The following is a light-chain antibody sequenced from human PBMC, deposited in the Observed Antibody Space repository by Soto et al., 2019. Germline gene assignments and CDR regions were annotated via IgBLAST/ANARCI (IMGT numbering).Light chain of an antibody. CDR2: STS. V-gene: IGLV7-43*01. Sequence: QTVVTQEPSLTVSPGGTVTLTCASSTGAVTSGYYPNWFQQKPGQAPRALIYSTSNKHYLTPARFSGSLLGGKAALTLSGVQLEDEAEYYCLLYYGGAVVFGGGTKLTVL. J-gene: IGLJ2*01. CDR1: TGAVTSGYY. CDR3: LLYYGGAVV.